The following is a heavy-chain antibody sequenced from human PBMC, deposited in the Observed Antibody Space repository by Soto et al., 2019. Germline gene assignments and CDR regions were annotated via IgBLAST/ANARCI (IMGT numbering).Heavy chain of an antibody. CDR2: INHSGST. J-gene: IGHJ5*02. CDR3: ARPGSYSHWFDP. Sequence: SETLSLTCAVYGGSFSGYYWSWIRRPPGKGLEWIGEINHSGSTNYNPSLKSRVTISVDTSKNQFPLKLSSVTAADTAVYYCARPGSYSHWFDPWGQGTLVTVSS. V-gene: IGHV4-34*01. D-gene: IGHD1-26*01. CDR1: GGSFSGYY.